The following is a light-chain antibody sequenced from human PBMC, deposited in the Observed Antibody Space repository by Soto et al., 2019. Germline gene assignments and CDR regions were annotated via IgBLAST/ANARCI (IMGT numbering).Light chain of an antibody. J-gene: IGKJ4*01. V-gene: IGKV3-20*01. CDR1: QSVSSTY. CDR3: QQYGSS. Sequence: EIVLTQSPGTLSLSPGERATLSCRASQSVSSTYLAWYQQKPGQAPRLLIYGASSRATAIPGRFSGSGSGTDFTLTISRLEPEDFAVYYCQQYGSSFGGGTKVDI. CDR2: GAS.